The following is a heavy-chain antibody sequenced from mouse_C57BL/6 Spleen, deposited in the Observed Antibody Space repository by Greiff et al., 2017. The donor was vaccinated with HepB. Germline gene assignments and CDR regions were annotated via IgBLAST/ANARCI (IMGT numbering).Heavy chain of an antibody. CDR3: TYGTRFAY. D-gene: IGHD1-1*01. V-gene: IGHV1-85*01. Sequence: VQLQQSGPELVKPGASVKLSCKASGYTFTSYDINWVKQRPGQGLEWIGWIYPRDGSTKYNEKFKGKATLTVDTSSSTAYMELHSLTSEDSAVYFCTYGTRFAYWGQGTLVTVSA. CDR1: GYTFTSYD. J-gene: IGHJ3*01. CDR2: IYPRDGST.